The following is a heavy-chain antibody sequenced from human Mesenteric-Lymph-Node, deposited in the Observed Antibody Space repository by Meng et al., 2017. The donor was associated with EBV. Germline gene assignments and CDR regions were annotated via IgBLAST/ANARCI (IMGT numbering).Heavy chain of an antibody. CDR3: ARGYSSSAFLDY. CDR1: GYTFSSYG. Sequence: QAQLVQSGVEVKKPGASMKVPCEASGYTFSSYGVSWVRQAPGQGLEWMGWINGYNGNTNYAQKFQGRVTMTTDTSTTTVYLELGSLRSDDTAVYYCARGYSSSAFLDYWGQGVLVTVSS. V-gene: IGHV1-18*01. CDR2: INGYNGNT. J-gene: IGHJ4*02. D-gene: IGHD2-15*01.